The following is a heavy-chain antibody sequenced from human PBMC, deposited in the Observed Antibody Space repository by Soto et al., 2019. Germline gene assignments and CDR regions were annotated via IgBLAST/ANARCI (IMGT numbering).Heavy chain of an antibody. CDR3: ARDSSGRANFDY. Sequence: VQLVQSGGEVKKPGASVKVSCKPSGYTFTSYGISWVRQAPGQGLEWMGWTSAYNGNTNYAQKFQGRLTMTTDTSTSTVYLELRSLRSDDTAVYYCARDSSGRANFDYWGQGTLVTVSS. J-gene: IGHJ4*02. V-gene: IGHV1-18*01. CDR2: TSAYNGNT. D-gene: IGHD6-19*01. CDR1: GYTFTSYG.